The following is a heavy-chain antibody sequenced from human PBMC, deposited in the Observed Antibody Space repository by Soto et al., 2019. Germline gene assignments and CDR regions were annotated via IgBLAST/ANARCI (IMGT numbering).Heavy chain of an antibody. Sequence: NPSETLSLTCSVSGGSMSEYFWSWIRQSPGKGLEWIGYIYYLGSTDYNPSLKSRVTISVDTSKRQFSLGLTSVTAADTAVYYCARDGYDGSGSPYPAYWGPGTQVTVSS. D-gene: IGHD3-10*01. CDR2: IYYLGST. CDR1: GGSMSEYF. V-gene: IGHV4-59*01. J-gene: IGHJ4*02. CDR3: ARDGYDGSGSPYPAY.